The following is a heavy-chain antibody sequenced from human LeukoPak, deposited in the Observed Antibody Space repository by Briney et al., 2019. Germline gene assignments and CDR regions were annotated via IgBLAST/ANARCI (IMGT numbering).Heavy chain of an antibody. Sequence: HSETLSLTCTVSGGSIRSFYWSWIRQAPGKGLEWIGFISYSGYTSYSPSLKSRVGISVDTSKSQFSLRLSSMTAADTAIYYCARGRNDNGGMFFDSWAQGTLVTVSS. CDR3: ARGRNDNGGMFFDS. V-gene: IGHV4-59*01. CDR1: GGSIRSFY. CDR2: ISYSGYT. D-gene: IGHD4-23*01. J-gene: IGHJ4*02.